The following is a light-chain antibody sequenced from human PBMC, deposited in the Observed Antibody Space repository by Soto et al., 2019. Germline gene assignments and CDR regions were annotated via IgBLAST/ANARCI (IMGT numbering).Light chain of an antibody. CDR3: CSYAGTYTLYV. Sequence: SCTGTSSDVGAYNYVSWYQQHPGKAPKLMIYDVTKRPSGVPDRFSGSKSGNTASLTISGLQGEDEADYYCCSYAGTYTLYVFGTGTKVTVL. V-gene: IGLV2-11*01. CDR2: DVT. J-gene: IGLJ1*01. CDR1: SSDVGAYNY.